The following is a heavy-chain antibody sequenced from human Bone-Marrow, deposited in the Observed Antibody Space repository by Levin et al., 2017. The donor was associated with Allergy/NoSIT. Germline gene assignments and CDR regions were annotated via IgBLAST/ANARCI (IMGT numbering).Heavy chain of an antibody. Sequence: GESLKISCAASGFTFSSYGMHWVRQAPGKGLEWVAVIWYDGSNKYYADSVKGRFTISRDNSKNTLYLQMNSLRAEDTAVYYCARDSRNGDYSTFDIWGQGTMVTVSS. V-gene: IGHV3-33*01. D-gene: IGHD4-17*01. CDR3: ARDSRNGDYSTFDI. CDR2: IWYDGSNK. J-gene: IGHJ3*02. CDR1: GFTFSSYG.